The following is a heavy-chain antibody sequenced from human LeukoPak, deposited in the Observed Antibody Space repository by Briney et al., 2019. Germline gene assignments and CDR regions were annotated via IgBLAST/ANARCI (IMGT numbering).Heavy chain of an antibody. CDR3: ARDAADGYNDY. Sequence: PSETLSLTCTVSGVSISSYYWSWIRQPPGKGLEWIGYIYYSGSTNYNPSLKSRVTISVDTSKNQFSLKLSSVTAADTAVYYCARDAADGYNDYWGQGTLVTVSS. J-gene: IGHJ4*02. CDR2: IYYSGST. D-gene: IGHD5-24*01. V-gene: IGHV4-59*01. CDR1: GVSISSYY.